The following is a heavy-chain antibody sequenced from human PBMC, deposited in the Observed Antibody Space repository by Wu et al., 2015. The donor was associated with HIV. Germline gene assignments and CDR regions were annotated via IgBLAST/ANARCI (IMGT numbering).Heavy chain of an antibody. J-gene: IGHJ3*01. CDR1: GGSFSSYG. Sequence: QVQLEQSGAEVKKPGSSVKVSCKASGGSFSSYGISWVRQAPGQGLEWMGGVIPLFGVESYAQKFHDRVKITTDESSITAYMDLSGLSSDDTAMYYCARVSVRRRDCSGASCRVSILDAFNVWGQGTLVTVSS. D-gene: IGHD2-15*01. V-gene: IGHV1-69*05. CDR3: ARVSVRRRDCSGASCRVSILDAFNV. CDR2: VIPLFGVE.